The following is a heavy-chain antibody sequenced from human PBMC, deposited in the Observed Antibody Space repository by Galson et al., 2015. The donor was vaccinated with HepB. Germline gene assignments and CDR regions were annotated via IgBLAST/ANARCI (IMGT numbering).Heavy chain of an antibody. V-gene: IGHV5-51*01. CDR1: GYSFSKYW. CDR2: IYPGDSDT. Sequence: QSGAEVKKPGESLKISCKGSGYSFSKYWIGWVRQMPGKGLEWMGIIYPGDSDTRYSPSFQGQVTISVDKSIRTAYLQWSRLNASDTAMYYCARQGGLSSISAFETWGQGTMVTVSS. J-gene: IGHJ3*02. D-gene: IGHD5/OR15-5a*01. CDR3: ARQGGLSSISAFET.